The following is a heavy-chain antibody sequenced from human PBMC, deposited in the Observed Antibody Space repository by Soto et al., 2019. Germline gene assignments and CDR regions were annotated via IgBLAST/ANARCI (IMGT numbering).Heavy chain of an antibody. CDR3: ANDRYINPFSWFDP. D-gene: IGHD5-12*01. J-gene: IGHJ5*02. CDR1: GFFFSSYA. Sequence: GGSLRLSCAASGFFFSSYAMSWVRQAPGKGLEWVSSISGNGGSTYYADSVKGRFTISRDNSKNTQYLQMDSLRAEDTAVYYCANDRYINPFSWFDPWGQGTLVTVSS. V-gene: IGHV3-23*01. CDR2: ISGNGGST.